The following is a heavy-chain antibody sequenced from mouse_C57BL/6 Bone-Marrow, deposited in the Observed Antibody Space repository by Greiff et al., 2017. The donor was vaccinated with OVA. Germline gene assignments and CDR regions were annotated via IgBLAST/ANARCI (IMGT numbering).Heavy chain of an antibody. Sequence: EVKLVESGGGLVQPGGSMKLSCVASGFTFSNYWMNWVRQSPEKGLEWVAQIRLKSDNYATHYAESVKGRFTISRDDSKSSVYLQMNNLRAEDTGIYYCRSYYYGSSYAWYFDVWGTGTTVTVSS. CDR2: IRLKSDNYAT. CDR1: GFTFSNYW. J-gene: IGHJ1*03. V-gene: IGHV6-3*01. CDR3: RSYYYGSSYAWYFDV. D-gene: IGHD1-1*01.